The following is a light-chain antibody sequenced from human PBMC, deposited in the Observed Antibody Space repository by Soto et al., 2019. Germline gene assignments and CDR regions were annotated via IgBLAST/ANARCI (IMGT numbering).Light chain of an antibody. Sequence: EIVLTQSPGNLSLSPGERATLSCRASQSVSSSYLAWYQQKPGQAPRLLIYGASSRATGIPDRFSGSGSGTDFTLTISRLEPEDVAVYYCQQYGSSPPSTFGQGTRLEIK. CDR1: QSVSSSY. CDR2: GAS. J-gene: IGKJ5*01. V-gene: IGKV3-20*01. CDR3: QQYGSSPPST.